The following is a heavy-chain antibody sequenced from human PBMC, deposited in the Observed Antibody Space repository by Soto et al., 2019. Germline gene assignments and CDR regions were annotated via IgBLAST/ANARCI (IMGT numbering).Heavy chain of an antibody. Sequence: QVQLQESGPGLVKPSETLSLTCTVSGGSISSYYWSWIRQPPGKGLEWIGYIYYSGSTNYNPSLTSRVTISVATSKNQCSLKLSSVTAADTAVYYCATHLGLGGSNWFDPWGQGTLVTVSS. CDR2: IYYSGST. D-gene: IGHD3-10*01. CDR3: ATHLGLGGSNWFDP. V-gene: IGHV4-59*08. J-gene: IGHJ5*02. CDR1: GGSISSYY.